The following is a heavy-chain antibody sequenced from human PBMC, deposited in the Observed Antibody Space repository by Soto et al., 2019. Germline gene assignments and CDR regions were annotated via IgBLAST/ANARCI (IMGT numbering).Heavy chain of an antibody. D-gene: IGHD4-17*01. CDR1: TFTFSTYA. V-gene: IGHV3-23*01. J-gene: IGHJ3*01. CDR2: IGGSGGRT. Sequence: EVRLLESGGGLVQPGGSLRLSCAASTFTFSTYAMTWVRQAPGKGLEWVASIGGSGGRTSYADSLKGRFTISRDNSKNTLYLQMNSLRAEDTAVYYCARDPNGDYVGAFDFWGLGTLVTVSS. CDR3: ARDPNGDYVGAFDF.